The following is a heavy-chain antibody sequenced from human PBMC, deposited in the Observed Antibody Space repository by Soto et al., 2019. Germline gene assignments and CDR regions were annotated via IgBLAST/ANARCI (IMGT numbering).Heavy chain of an antibody. CDR1: GFTFSSYD. J-gene: IGHJ3*02. CDR2: IGTAGDT. Sequence: GGSLILSCAASGFTFSSYDMHWVRQATGKGLEWVSAIGTAGDTYYPGSVKGRFTISRENAKNSLYLQMNSLRAGDTAVYYCARGGIAAAGYAFDIWGQGTMVTVSS. D-gene: IGHD6-13*01. V-gene: IGHV3-13*01. CDR3: ARGGIAAAGYAFDI.